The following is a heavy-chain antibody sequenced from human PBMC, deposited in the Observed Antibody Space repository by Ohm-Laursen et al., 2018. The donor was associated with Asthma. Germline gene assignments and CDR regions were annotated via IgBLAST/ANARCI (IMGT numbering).Heavy chain of an antibody. V-gene: IGHV3-30*18. Sequence: SLRLPCAASGFTFSSYGMHWVRQAPGKGLEWVAVISYDGSNKYYADSVKGRFTISRDNSKNTLYLQMNSLRAEDTAVYYCAKDGYDFWSGYRYYFDYWGQGTLVTVSS. D-gene: IGHD3-3*01. J-gene: IGHJ4*02. CDR1: GFTFSSYG. CDR2: ISYDGSNK. CDR3: AKDGYDFWSGYRYYFDY.